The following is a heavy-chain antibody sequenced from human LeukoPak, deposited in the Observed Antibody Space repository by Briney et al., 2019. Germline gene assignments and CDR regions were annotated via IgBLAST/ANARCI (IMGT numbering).Heavy chain of an antibody. CDR1: GFTFSSYA. CDR3: ASSRSRYCSSTICWGDWFDP. CDR2: IYSTGNT. J-gene: IGHJ5*02. D-gene: IGHD2-2*01. Sequence: GGSLRLSCAASGFTFSSYAMSWVRQAPGKGLEWVSVIYSTGNTYYADSVKGRFIISRDNSKNTLYLQMNSLRAEDTAVYYCASSRSRYCSSTICWGDWFDPWGQGTLVTVSS. V-gene: IGHV3-66*01.